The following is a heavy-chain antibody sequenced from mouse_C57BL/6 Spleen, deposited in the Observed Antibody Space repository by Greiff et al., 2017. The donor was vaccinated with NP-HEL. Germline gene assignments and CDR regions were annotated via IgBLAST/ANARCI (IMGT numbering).Heavy chain of an antibody. V-gene: IGHV1-80*01. CDR2: IYPGDGDT. Sequence: QVQLKQSGAELVKPGASVKISCKASGYAFSSYWMNWVKQRPGKGLEWIGQIYPGDGDTNYNGKFKGKATLTADKSSSTAYMQLRSLTSEDSAVYFCARSGDSSVPAWFAYWGQGTLVTVSA. CDR1: GYAFSSYW. J-gene: IGHJ3*01. CDR3: ARSGDSSVPAWFAY. D-gene: IGHD3-2*02.